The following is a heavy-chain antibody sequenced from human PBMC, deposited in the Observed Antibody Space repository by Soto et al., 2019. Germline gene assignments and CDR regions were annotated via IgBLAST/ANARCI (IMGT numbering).Heavy chain of an antibody. Sequence: QITLEESGPTLVKPTQTLTLTCTFSAFSLSTNGVGVGWIRQPPGKPLEWLAVIYWNEDKRYNRSLKSRLSITKDTSKNQLVLTMTTMDPVDTATYYGVHTVMVDTITGGRYFDYWGPGILSTVSS. D-gene: IGHD2-8*01. J-gene: IGHJ4*02. CDR3: VHTVMVDTITGGRYFDY. CDR1: AFSLSTNGVG. V-gene: IGHV2-5*01. CDR2: IYWNEDK.